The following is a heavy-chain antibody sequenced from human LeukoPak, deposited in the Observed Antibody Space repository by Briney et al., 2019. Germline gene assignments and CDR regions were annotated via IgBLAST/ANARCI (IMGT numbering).Heavy chain of an antibody. D-gene: IGHD5-18*01. Sequence: GGSLRLSCAASGFTFSSYWMSWVRQAPGKGLEWVAIVKQDGSEKYYVDSVKGRFTISRDNAKNSLYLQMNSLRAEDTAVYYCARGWLQLWLRTTPDYWGQGTLVTVSS. CDR3: ARGWLQLWLRTTPDY. CDR2: VKQDGSEK. V-gene: IGHV3-7*01. CDR1: GFTFSSYW. J-gene: IGHJ4*02.